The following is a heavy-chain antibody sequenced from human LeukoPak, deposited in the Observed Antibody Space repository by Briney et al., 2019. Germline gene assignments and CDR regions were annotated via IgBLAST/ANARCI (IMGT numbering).Heavy chain of an antibody. CDR1: GYTLTSYD. V-gene: IGHV1-8*03. J-gene: IGHJ3*02. Sequence: GASVKVSCKASGYTLTSYDINWVRQATGQGLEWMGWMNPNSGNTGYAQKFQGRVTITRNTSISTAYMELSSLRSEDTAVYYCARGRSKRNDAFDIWGQGTMVTVSS. CDR3: ARGRSKRNDAFDI. CDR2: MNPNSGNT.